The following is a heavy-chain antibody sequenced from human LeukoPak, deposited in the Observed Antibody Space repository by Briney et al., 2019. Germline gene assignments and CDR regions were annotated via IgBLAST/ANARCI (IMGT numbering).Heavy chain of an antibody. V-gene: IGHV3-64*01. J-gene: IGHJ6*02. CDR3: ARGRGTTVTASMDV. CDR1: GFSFSSYV. D-gene: IGHD4-17*01. Sequence: PGGSLRLSCAASGFSFSSYVMHWVRQAPGKGLEYVSGITSRGTDTSYANSVKGRFTISRDNSKNTLYLQMGSLRVEDMAVYYCARGRGTTVTASMDVWGQGTTVTVSS. CDR2: ITSRGTDT.